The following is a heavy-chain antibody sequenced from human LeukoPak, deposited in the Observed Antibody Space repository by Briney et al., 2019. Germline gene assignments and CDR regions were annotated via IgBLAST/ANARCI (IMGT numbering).Heavy chain of an antibody. J-gene: IGHJ6*02. CDR1: GGSISSYY. Sequence: SETLSLTCTVSGGSISSYYWSWIRQPPGEGVEWIGYIYYSGGTNYNPSLKSRVTISVATSKNQFSLKLSSVTAADTAVYYCARDRDRAAATHYGMDVWGQGTTVTVSS. D-gene: IGHD6-13*01. CDR3: ARDRDRAAATHYGMDV. CDR2: IYYSGGT. V-gene: IGHV4-59*01.